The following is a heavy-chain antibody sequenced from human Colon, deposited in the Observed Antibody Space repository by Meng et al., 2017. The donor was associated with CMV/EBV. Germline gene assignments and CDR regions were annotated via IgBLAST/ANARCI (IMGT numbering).Heavy chain of an antibody. J-gene: IGHJ5*02. CDR3: ARDRGLLRWEPLGWFDA. Sequence: SETLSLTCTVSGGSISNYYWSWIRQSPGKGLEWIGYIYQSGTRYNPNSGKTNYNPSLKSRVTISIDTSKNQFSLTLNSLTAADTAVYYCARDRGLLRWEPLGWFDAWGQGALVTVSS. CDR1: GGSISNYY. CDR2: IYQSGTRYNPNSGKT. D-gene: IGHD1-26*01. V-gene: IGHV4-59*01.